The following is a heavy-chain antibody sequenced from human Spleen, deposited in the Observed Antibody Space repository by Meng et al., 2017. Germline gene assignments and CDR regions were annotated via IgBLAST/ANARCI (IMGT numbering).Heavy chain of an antibody. CDR2: IYYSGST. D-gene: IGHD2-21*02. Sequence: SETLSLTCTVSGGSISSSSWSWIRQPPGKGREWLGRIYYSGSTYYNPSLKSRVTISVETSKNQFSLKLSSVTAADTAVYYCAREGNIVVVTAIRVLDWFDPCGQ. V-gene: IGHV4-39*07. J-gene: IGHJ5*02. CDR3: AREGNIVVVTAIRVLDWFDP. CDR1: GGSISSSS.